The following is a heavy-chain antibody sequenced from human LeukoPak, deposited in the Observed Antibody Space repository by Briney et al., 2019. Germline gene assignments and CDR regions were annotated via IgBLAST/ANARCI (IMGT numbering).Heavy chain of an antibody. CDR3: ARGGDYRFDY. CDR1: GGSISSGSW. D-gene: IGHD4-17*01. Sequence: SGTLSLTCAVSGGSISSGSWWGWIRQPPGKGLEWIGEIHHSGSTNYNPSPKSRVTLSVDKSKNQLSLRLTSVTAADTAVYYCARGGDYRFDYWGQGTLVTVSS. V-gene: IGHV4-4*02. J-gene: IGHJ4*02. CDR2: IHHSGST.